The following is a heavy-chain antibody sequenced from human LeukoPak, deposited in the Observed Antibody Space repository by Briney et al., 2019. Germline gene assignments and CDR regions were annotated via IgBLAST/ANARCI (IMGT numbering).Heavy chain of an antibody. CDR2: ISYDGSNK. D-gene: IGHD4-11*01. J-gene: IGHJ4*02. CDR1: GFTFSTYF. V-gene: IGHV3-30*18. CDR3: AKDMGGDYRIDY. Sequence: PGGSLRLSCAASGFTFSTYFMHWVRQAPGKGLEWVAVISYDGSNKYYADSVKGRFTISRDNSKNTLYLQMNSLRAEDTAVYYCAKDMGGDYRIDYWGQGTLVTVSS.